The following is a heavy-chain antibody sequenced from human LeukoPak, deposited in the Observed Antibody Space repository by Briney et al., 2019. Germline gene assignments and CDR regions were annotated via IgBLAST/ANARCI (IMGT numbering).Heavy chain of an antibody. CDR2: IIPIFGTA. CDR3: ARGPVYLPPIAAAGTIYYYYYMDV. Sequence: ASVKVSCKASGGTFSSYAISWVRQAPGQGLEWMGGIIPIFGTANYAQKFQGRVTITADESTSTAYMELSSLRSEGTAVYYCARGPVYLPPIAAAGTIYYYYYMDVWGKGTTVTVSS. D-gene: IGHD6-13*01. V-gene: IGHV1-69*01. J-gene: IGHJ6*03. CDR1: GGTFSSYA.